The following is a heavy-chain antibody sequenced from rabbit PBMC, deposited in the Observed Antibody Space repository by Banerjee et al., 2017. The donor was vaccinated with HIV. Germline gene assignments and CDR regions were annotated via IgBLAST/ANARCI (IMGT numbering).Heavy chain of an antibody. D-gene: IGHD4-1*01. CDR3: ARDLAGVIGWNFGL. J-gene: IGHJ6*01. CDR2: IGIGSGTT. CDR1: GFDFSSYG. V-gene: IGHV1S45*01. Sequence: QEQLEESGGDLVKPEGSLTLSCKASGFDFSSYGVSWVRQAPGKGLEWIGCIGIGSGTTYYASWAKGRFTITKTSSTTVTLQMTSLTAADTATYFCARDLAGVIGWNFGLWGPGTLVTVS.